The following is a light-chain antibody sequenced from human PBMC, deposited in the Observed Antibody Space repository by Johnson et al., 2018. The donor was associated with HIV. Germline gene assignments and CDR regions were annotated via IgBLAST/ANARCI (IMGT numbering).Light chain of an antibody. CDR2: DNN. V-gene: IGLV1-51*01. CDR1: NSNIGNNY. CDR3: GIWESSLSAYV. Sequence: QSVLTQPPSVSAAPGQKVTISCSGSNSNIGNNYVSWYQQVPGTAPKLLIYDNNKRPSGIPDRFSGSKSGTSATLGITGLQTGDEAVYYCGIWESSLSAYVFGTGTKVTVL. J-gene: IGLJ1*01.